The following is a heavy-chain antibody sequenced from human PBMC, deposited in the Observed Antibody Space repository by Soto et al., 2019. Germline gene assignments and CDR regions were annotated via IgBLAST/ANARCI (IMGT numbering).Heavy chain of an antibody. CDR1: GYTFTGYY. D-gene: IGHD3-3*02. V-gene: IGHV1-2*04. Sequence: ASVKVSCKASGYTFTGYYMHWVRQAPGQGLEWMGWINPNSGGTNYAQKFQGWVTMTRDTSISTAYMELSRLRSDDTAVYYCARGDVLGNYGMDVWGQGTTVTVSS. CDR3: ARGDVLGNYGMDV. CDR2: INPNSGGT. J-gene: IGHJ6*02.